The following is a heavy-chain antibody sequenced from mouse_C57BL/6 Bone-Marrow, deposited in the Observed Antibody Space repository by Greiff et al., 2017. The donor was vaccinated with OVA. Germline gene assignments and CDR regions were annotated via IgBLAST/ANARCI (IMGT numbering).Heavy chain of an antibody. CDR1: GYTFTRYW. Sequence: VQLQQPGAELVKPGASVTLSCKASGYTFTRYWMHWVKQRPGQGLEWIGMIHPNSGSTNYNEKFKSKATLTVDKSSSTAYMQLSSLTSEDSAVYYCARCYYYGSSYVGFAYWGQGTLVTVSA. CDR3: ARCYYYGSSYVGFAY. J-gene: IGHJ3*01. CDR2: IHPNSGST. V-gene: IGHV1-64*01. D-gene: IGHD1-1*01.